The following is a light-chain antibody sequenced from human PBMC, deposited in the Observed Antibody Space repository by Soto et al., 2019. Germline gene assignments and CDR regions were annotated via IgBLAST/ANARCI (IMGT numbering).Light chain of an antibody. CDR3: QQYGSSPWT. CDR1: QSVSSSY. Sequence: EIVLTQSPGTLSLSPGERATLSCRASQSVSSSYLAWYQQKPGQAPRPLIYGASSRAIGIPDRFSGRGSGTDFTLTISRLEPEDFAVYYCQQYGSSPWTVGQGTKVEIK. V-gene: IGKV3-20*01. J-gene: IGKJ1*01. CDR2: GAS.